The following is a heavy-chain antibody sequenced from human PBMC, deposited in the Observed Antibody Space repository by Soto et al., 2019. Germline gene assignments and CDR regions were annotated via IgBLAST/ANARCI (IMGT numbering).Heavy chain of an antibody. D-gene: IGHD4-17*01. CDR3: DRGRPAPTVTTFDY. J-gene: IGHJ4*02. Sequence: SETLSLTCAVSGESITSGYYWAWIRQPPGKWLEWIGSMFHSGTTHYNPSLKSRVTISVDTSKNQFSLKLISVTAADPAVYYFDRGRPAPTVTTFDYCGQGALVTVSS. CDR1: GESITSGYY. V-gene: IGHV4-38-2*01. CDR2: MFHSGTT.